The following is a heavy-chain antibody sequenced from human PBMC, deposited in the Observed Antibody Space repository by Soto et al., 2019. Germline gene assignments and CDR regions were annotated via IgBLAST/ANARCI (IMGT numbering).Heavy chain of an antibody. V-gene: IGHV3-23*01. Sequence: EVQLLESGGGLVQPGGSLRLSCAASGFTFSSYAMSWVRQAPGKGLEWVSAISGRGDNSYYADSVKGRFTISRDNSKNTLDRQMNSLRAEDTAVYYCANAYCSSTSCRAEYFQHWGQGTLVTVSS. D-gene: IGHD2-2*01. CDR1: GFTFSSYA. J-gene: IGHJ1*01. CDR3: ANAYCSSTSCRAEYFQH. CDR2: ISGRGDNS.